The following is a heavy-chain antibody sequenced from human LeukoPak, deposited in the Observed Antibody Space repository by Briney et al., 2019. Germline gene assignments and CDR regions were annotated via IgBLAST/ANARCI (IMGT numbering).Heavy chain of an antibody. D-gene: IGHD2-2*01. V-gene: IGHV4-34*01. Sequence: SETLSLTCAVYVGSSSGDYWSWIRPHPGKGLEWIGEINHSGSTNYNPSLKSRVTMSVDTSKNQSSLKLSSVTAADTAVYYCARDSGDCSSTSCLLYGMDVWGQGTTVTVSS. CDR1: VGSSSGDY. CDR3: ARDSGDCSSTSCLLYGMDV. CDR2: INHSGST. J-gene: IGHJ6*02.